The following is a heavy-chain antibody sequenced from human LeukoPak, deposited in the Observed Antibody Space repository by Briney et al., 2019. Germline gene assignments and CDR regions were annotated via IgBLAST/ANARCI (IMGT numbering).Heavy chain of an antibody. J-gene: IGHJ4*02. CDR1: VFTFSDYG. CDR2: IWYDGRKK. V-gene: IGHV3-33*01. D-gene: IGHD3-22*01. Sequence: GRSLRLSCAASVFTFSDYGMQCVPEASGKGQEWGAIIWYDGRKKYYADSAKGRFTISRDNSKNTLYLQMNSLRAEDTAFYYCARGGYYDSSSSYLFDYWGQGTLVTVSS. CDR3: ARGGYYDSSSSYLFDY.